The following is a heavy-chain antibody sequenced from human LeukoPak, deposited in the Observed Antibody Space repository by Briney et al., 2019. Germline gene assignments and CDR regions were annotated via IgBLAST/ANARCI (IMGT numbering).Heavy chain of an antibody. CDR2: ISSSGSTI. CDR1: GFTFSSYE. V-gene: IGHV3-48*03. J-gene: IGHJ4*02. D-gene: IGHD3-9*01. CDR3: AGLRYFDWTFDY. Sequence: GGSLRLSCAASGFTFSSYEMNWVRQAPGKGLEWVSYISSSGSTIYYADSVKGRFIISRDNAKNSLYLQMNGLRAEDTAVYYCAGLRYFDWTFDYWGQGTLVTVSS.